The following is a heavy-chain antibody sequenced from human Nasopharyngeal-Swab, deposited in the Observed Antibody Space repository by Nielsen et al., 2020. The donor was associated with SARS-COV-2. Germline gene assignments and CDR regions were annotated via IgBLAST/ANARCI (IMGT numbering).Heavy chain of an antibody. V-gene: IGHV3-30*03. CDR3: ARGGSSFPFDY. CDR1: GFTFSSYG. Sequence: GESLKISCAASGFTFSSYGMHWVRQAPGKGLEWVAVISYDGSNKYYADSVKGRFTISRDNSKNTLYLQMNSLRAEDTAVYYCARGGSSFPFDYWGPGTLVTVSS. J-gene: IGHJ4*02. D-gene: IGHD6-13*01. CDR2: ISYDGSNK.